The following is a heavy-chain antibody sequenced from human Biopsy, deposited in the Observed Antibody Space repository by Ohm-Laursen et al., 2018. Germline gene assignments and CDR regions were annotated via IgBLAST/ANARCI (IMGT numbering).Heavy chain of an antibody. D-gene: IGHD4-23*01. CDR2: ISSGGTTI. CDR3: ARDTRWSPYHMDV. CDR1: GFPFSDYY. J-gene: IGHJ6*02. V-gene: IGHV3-11*01. Sequence: GTLFLTCAASGFPFSDYYMRWIRQAPGKGLEWVSYISSGGTTIYYADSVKGRFTISRDNAKNSLYLQMNSLRADDTAVYYCARDTRWSPYHMDVWGQGTTVTVSS.